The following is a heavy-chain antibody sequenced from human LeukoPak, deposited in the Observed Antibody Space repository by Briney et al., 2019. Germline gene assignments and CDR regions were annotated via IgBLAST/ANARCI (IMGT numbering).Heavy chain of an antibody. V-gene: IGHV3-23*01. CDR1: GFTFSSYA. J-gene: IGHJ6*02. D-gene: IGHD3-3*01. CDR2: ISGSGGST. Sequence: GGSLRLSCAASGFTFSSYAMSWVRQAPGKGLEWVSAISGSGGSTYYADSVKGRFTISRDNSKNTLYLQMNSLRAEDTAVYYCARDGPYDFWSGYYMSSYYYGMDVWGQGTTVTVSS. CDR3: ARDGPYDFWSGYYMSSYYYGMDV.